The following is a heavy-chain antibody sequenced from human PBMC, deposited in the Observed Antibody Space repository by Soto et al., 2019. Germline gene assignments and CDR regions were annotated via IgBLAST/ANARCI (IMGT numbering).Heavy chain of an antibody. CDR1: GYTFTSYA. D-gene: IGHD2-21*02. CDR2: ISAYSGNT. V-gene: IGHV1-8*02. J-gene: IGHJ4*02. CDR3: ARNLPYCGGGCYLFDY. Sequence: ASVKVSCKASGYTFTSYAISWVRQAPGQGLEWMGWISAYSGNTGYAQKFQGRVTMTRNTSISTAYMELSSLRSEDTAVYYCARNLPYCGGGCYLFDYWGQGTLVTVSS.